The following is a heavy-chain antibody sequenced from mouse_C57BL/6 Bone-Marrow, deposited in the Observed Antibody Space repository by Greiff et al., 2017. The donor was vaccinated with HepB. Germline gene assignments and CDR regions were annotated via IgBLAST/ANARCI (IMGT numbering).Heavy chain of an antibody. CDR2: ISDGGSYT. V-gene: IGHV5-4*03. CDR3: ARRVIYYGNFGAY. D-gene: IGHD2-1*01. CDR1: GFTFSSYA. J-gene: IGHJ3*01. Sequence: EVKLMESGGGLVKPGGSLKLSCAASGFTFSSYAMSWVRQTPEKRLEWVATISDGGSYTYYPDNVKGRFTISRDNAKNNLYLQMSHLKSEDTAMYYCARRVIYYGNFGAYWGQGTLVTVSA.